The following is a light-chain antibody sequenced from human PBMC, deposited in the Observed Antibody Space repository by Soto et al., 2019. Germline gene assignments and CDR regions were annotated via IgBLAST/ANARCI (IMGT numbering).Light chain of an antibody. Sequence: QSALTQPASVSGSPGQSITISCTGSTSDVGGYNLVSWYQQYPGKAPKFLIYQDTKRPSGVSNRFSGSKSGNTASLTISGPRARAGPDNFCCSFANIPPLSFGPGTSSPS. CDR1: TSDVGGYNL. CDR2: QDT. V-gene: IGLV2-23*01. J-gene: IGLJ1*01. CDR3: CSFANIPPLS.